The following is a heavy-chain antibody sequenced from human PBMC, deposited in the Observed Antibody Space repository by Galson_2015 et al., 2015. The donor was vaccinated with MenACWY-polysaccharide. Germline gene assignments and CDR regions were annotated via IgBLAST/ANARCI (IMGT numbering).Heavy chain of an antibody. J-gene: IGHJ6*02. Sequence: SLRISCAASGFSLGAWYMSWIRQAPGQGLAWLSYISKSGDSIYYGDSVKGRFAISRDNAKNSLYLQLNSLEVEDTAIYYCARGHYGLDVWVQGTTVTVSS. CDR3: ARGHYGLDV. V-gene: IGHV3-11*01. CDR1: GFSLGAWY. CDR2: ISKSGDSI.